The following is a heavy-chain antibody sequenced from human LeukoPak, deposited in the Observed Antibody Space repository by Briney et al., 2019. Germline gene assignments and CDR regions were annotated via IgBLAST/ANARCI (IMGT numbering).Heavy chain of an antibody. CDR2: ISGSGGST. V-gene: IGHV3-23*01. D-gene: IGHD1-26*01. CDR1: GFTFSSYA. CDR3: AKYSGGSYLILRSDY. J-gene: IGHJ4*02. Sequence: PGGSLRLSCAASGFTFSSYAMNWVRQAPGKGLEWVSAISGSGGSTYYADSVKGRFTISRDNSDNTLYLQMNSLRVEDTAVYYCAKYSGGSYLILRSDYWGQGTLVTVSS.